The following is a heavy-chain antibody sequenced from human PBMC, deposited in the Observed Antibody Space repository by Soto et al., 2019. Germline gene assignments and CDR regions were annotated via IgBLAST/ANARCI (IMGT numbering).Heavy chain of an antibody. J-gene: IGHJ4*01. CDR2: IWYDGSNK. V-gene: IGHV3-33*01. D-gene: IGHD2-21*02. CDR1: GFTFSSYG. CDR3: ARIMCCGAWYGVDC. Sequence: QVQLVESGGGVVQPGRSLRLSCAASGFTFSSYGMHWVRQAPGKGLEWVAVIWYDGSNKYYADSVKGRFTISRDNSKNTLYLHITSLRTDITAVYYCARIMCCGAWYGVDCWGHGTVVTVSS.